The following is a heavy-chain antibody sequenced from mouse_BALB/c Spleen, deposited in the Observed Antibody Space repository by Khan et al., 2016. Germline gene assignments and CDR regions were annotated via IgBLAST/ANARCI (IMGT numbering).Heavy chain of an antibody. CDR2: INTYTGEP. CDR3: AREGTTVGDY. Sequence: QIQLVQSGPELKKPGETVKISCKASGYTFTNYGMNWVKQAPGKGLKWMGWINTYTGEPTYADDFKGRFAFSLETSASTAYLQINNLKNEDTATYFCAREGTTVGDYWGQGTTLTVSS. D-gene: IGHD1-1*01. J-gene: IGHJ2*01. V-gene: IGHV9-3-1*01. CDR1: GYTFTNYG.